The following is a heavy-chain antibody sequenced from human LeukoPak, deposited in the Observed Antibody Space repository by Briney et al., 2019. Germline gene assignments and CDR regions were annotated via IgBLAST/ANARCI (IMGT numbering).Heavy chain of an antibody. D-gene: IGHD1-26*01. CDR2: IYRGGST. CDR3: ATAQYSGNYYFDN. CDR1: GLNVGTNH. J-gene: IGHJ4*02. V-gene: IGHV3-53*01. Sequence: GGSLRLSCAASGLNVGTNHMGWVRQTPGKGLECVSLIYRGGSTYYADSVKGRFTISKDNSKNTLSLQMNSLRAEDTAVYYCATAQYSGNYYFDNWGQGTLVTVSS.